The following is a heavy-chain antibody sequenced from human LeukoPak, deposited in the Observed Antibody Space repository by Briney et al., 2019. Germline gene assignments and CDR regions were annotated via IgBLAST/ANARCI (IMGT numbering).Heavy chain of an antibody. D-gene: IGHD1-1*01. CDR3: TRDRGAYNLYDY. Sequence: GGSLRLSCAASGFTFNNYAMSWIRQAPGKGLEWVGFIRSKAYGETADYAASVKGRFTISRDDSKAIAYLQMNSLKTEDTAVYHCTRDRGAYNLYDYWGQGTLVTVSS. CDR2: IRSKAYGETA. V-gene: IGHV3-49*03. J-gene: IGHJ4*02. CDR1: GFTFNNYA.